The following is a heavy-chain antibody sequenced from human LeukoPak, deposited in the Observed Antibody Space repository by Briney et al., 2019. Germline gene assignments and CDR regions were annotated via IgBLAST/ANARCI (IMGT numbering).Heavy chain of an antibody. D-gene: IGHD3-3*01. CDR1: GFTFSSYS. CDR2: ISSSSSYI. Sequence: GGSLRLSCAASGFTFSSYSMNWVRQAPGKGLEWVSSISSSSSYIYYADSVKGRFTISRDNAKNSLYLQMNSLRAEDTAVYYCARAPTYDFWSGYSDYWGQGTLVTVSP. V-gene: IGHV3-21*01. J-gene: IGHJ4*02. CDR3: ARAPTYDFWSGYSDY.